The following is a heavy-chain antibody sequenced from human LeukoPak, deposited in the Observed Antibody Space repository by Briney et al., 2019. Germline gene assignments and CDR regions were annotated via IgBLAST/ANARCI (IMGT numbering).Heavy chain of an antibody. V-gene: IGHV3-7*03. Sequence: GGSLRLSCGASGLTFSSYVMSWVRQAPGKGLEWVANIKQDGSEKYSLDSVKGRFTISRDNAKNSLYLQMNSLRAEDTAVYYCARCAGPIETDWGQGTLVTVSS. CDR2: IKQDGSEK. CDR3: ARCAGPIETD. CDR1: GLTFSSYV. J-gene: IGHJ4*02. D-gene: IGHD2-21*02.